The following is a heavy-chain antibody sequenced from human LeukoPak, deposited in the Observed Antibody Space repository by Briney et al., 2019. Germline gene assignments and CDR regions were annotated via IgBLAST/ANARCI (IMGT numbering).Heavy chain of an antibody. J-gene: IGHJ4*02. V-gene: IGHV4-59*01. Sequence: SETLSLTCNVSGASIKTYYWTWIRQPPGKGLEYIGYIYSRGSTNYNPSLKSRVTLSVDTSKNQCSLRLRSLTAADTGVYYCARVREGNHLHQFYLDSWGPGTLVTASS. CDR3: ARVREGNHLHQFYLDS. D-gene: IGHD1-14*01. CDR2: IYSRGST. CDR1: GASIKTYY.